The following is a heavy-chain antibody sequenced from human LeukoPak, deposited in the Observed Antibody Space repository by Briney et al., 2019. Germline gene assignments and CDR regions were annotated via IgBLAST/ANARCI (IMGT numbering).Heavy chain of an antibody. Sequence: ASVKVSCKASGYTFTGYYIHWVRQAPGQGFEWMGWISAYNGNTNYAQKLQGRVAMTTDTSTSTAYMELRSLRSDDTAIYYCARFGLGKHIEVAGIPFDIWGQGTMVTVSS. CDR3: ARFGLGKHIEVAGIPFDI. V-gene: IGHV1-18*04. J-gene: IGHJ3*02. CDR2: ISAYNGNT. D-gene: IGHD6-19*01. CDR1: GYTFTGYY.